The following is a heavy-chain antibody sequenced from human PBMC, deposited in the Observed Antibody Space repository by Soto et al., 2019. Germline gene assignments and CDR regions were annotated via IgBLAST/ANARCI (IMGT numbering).Heavy chain of an antibody. CDR2: IVPMFDTT. J-gene: IGHJ4*02. CDR1: GGAFGSYA. D-gene: IGHD5-12*01. V-gene: IGHV1-69*01. CDR3: TRHRGYSSGYWGQDF. Sequence: QVQLVQSGTEGKKPGSSVKVSCKASGGAFGSYAINWVRQAPGQGLEWMGGIVPMFDTTNYAQRFQGRVTVTADESTSTVYLELTRLRSEDTGMYYCTRHRGYSSGYWGQDFWGQGTLVTVSS.